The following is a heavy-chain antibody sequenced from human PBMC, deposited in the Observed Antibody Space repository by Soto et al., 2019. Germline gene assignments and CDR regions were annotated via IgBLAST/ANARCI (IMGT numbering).Heavy chain of an antibody. Sequence: SETLSLTCTVSGGSISSYYWGWIRQPPGKGLEWIGYIYYSGSTNYNPSLKSRVTISVDTSKNQSSLKLSSVTAADTAVYYCASLRQLADRPDPFAIWGQGTTVPVSS. D-gene: IGHD6-6*01. CDR3: ASLRQLADRPDPFAI. CDR2: IYYSGST. CDR1: GGSISSYY. V-gene: IGHV4-59*01. J-gene: IGHJ3*02.